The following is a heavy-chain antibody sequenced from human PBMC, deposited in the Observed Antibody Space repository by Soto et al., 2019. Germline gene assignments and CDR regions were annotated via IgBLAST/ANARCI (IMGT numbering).Heavy chain of an antibody. CDR3: ARGQREVARGFG. V-gene: IGHV4-31*03. CDR1: GVSISTGDYY. J-gene: IGHJ4*02. D-gene: IGHD3-10*01. Sequence: QVQLQESGPGLVKPSQTLSLTCTVSGVSISTGDYYWTWIRQHPGMGLEWIGYIYPSGSTYYNPSLKSRVSISIDTSKTQFSLKLSSVTAADTAVYYCARGQREVARGFGWGQGTLVTVSS. CDR2: IYPSGST.